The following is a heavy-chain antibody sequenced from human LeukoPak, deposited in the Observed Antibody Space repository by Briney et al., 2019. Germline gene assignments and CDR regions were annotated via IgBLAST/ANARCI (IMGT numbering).Heavy chain of an antibody. CDR2: IYYSGST. CDR1: GGSISSYY. Sequence: SETLSLTCTVSGGSISSYYWSWIRQPPGKGLEWIGYIYYSGSTNYNPSLKSRVTISVDTSKNQFSLKLGSVTAADAAVYYCARGLYSSGWSYYFDYWGQGTLVTVSS. D-gene: IGHD6-19*01. V-gene: IGHV4-59*01. CDR3: ARGLYSSGWSYYFDY. J-gene: IGHJ4*02.